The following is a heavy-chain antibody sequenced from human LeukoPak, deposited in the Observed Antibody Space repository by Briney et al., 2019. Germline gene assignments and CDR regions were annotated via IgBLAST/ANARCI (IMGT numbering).Heavy chain of an antibody. CDR1: GGSFSGYY. J-gene: IGHJ6*03. Sequence: SETLSLTCAVYGGSFSGYYWSWIRQPPGKGLEWIGEINHSGSTNYNLSLKSRVTISVDTSKNQFSLKLSSVTAADTAVYYCARGRRLVPYYYYYYMDVWGKGTTVTVSS. CDR2: INHSGST. V-gene: IGHV4-34*01. D-gene: IGHD6-6*01. CDR3: ARGRRLVPYYYYYYMDV.